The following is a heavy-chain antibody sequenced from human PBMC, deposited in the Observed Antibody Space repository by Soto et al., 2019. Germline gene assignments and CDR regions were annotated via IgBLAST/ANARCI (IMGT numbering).Heavy chain of an antibody. Sequence: SETLSLTCAVYGGSFSGYYWSWIRQPPGKGLEWIGEINHSGSTNYNPSLKSRVIISVDTSKTQFSLKLSSVTAADTAVYYCARNGSYYDFWSGYYFGGGMDVWGQGTTVTVSS. CDR2: INHSGST. CDR1: GGSFSGYY. V-gene: IGHV4-34*01. CDR3: ARNGSYYDFWSGYYFGGGMDV. D-gene: IGHD3-3*01. J-gene: IGHJ6*02.